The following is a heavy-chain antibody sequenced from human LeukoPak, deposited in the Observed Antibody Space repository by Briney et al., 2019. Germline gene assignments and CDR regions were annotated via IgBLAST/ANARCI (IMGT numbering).Heavy chain of an antibody. CDR3: ARAKPPYILTGYYQGGMVYFDY. Sequence: ASVTVSFLASGGTLIKYAISWVRQAPGQGREWMGGIIPIFGTSNYAEKFQGRVTITADESTSTAYMELSSLRSEDTAVYYCARAKPPYILTGYYQGGMVYFDYWGQGTLVTVSS. V-gene: IGHV1-69*01. J-gene: IGHJ4*02. CDR2: IIPIFGTS. D-gene: IGHD3-9*01. CDR1: GGTLIKYA.